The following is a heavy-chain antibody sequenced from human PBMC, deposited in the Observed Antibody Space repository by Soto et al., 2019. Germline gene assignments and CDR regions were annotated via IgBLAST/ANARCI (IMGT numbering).Heavy chain of an antibody. CDR3: TREPWGFSGTWYYY. D-gene: IGHD6-13*01. J-gene: IGHJ4*02. Sequence: EAQLVESGGALVQPGGSLRLSCAASGFSFRSYWMHWVRQAPGKGLVWVSRINHDGTKIEYADSVKGRFIISRDNANNTRYPQMNSLRDEDTALYFCTREPWGFSGTWYYYWGQGTLVTASS. CDR2: INHDGTKI. CDR1: GFSFRSYW. V-gene: IGHV3-74*01.